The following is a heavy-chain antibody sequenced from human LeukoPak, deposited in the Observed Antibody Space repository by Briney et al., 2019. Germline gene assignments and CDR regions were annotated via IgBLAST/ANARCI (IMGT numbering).Heavy chain of an antibody. CDR2: FDPEDGET. CDR3: VNEHSGWHAFDI. Sequence: GASVKVSCKVSGYILTGLSMHWVRQAPGKGLEWMGGFDPEDGETLYAQKLQGRVTMTEDASTDTAYMELSSLSSEDTAMYYCVNEHSGWHAFDIWGQGTMVTVSS. D-gene: IGHD6-19*01. CDR1: GYILTGLS. V-gene: IGHV1-24*01. J-gene: IGHJ3*02.